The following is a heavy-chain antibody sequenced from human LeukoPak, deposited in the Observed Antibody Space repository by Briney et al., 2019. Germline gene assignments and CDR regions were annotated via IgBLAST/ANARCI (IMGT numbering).Heavy chain of an antibody. V-gene: IGHV1-69*04. CDR3: ARDQAVSGPKDY. CDR1: GGTFSSYA. J-gene: IGHJ4*02. Sequence: SVKVSCKASGGTFSSYAISWVRQAPGQGLEWMGRIIPILGIANYAQKFQGRVTITADKSTSTAYMELSSLRSEDTAVYYCARDQAVSGPKDYWGQGTLVSVSS. CDR2: IIPILGIA. D-gene: IGHD3-10*01.